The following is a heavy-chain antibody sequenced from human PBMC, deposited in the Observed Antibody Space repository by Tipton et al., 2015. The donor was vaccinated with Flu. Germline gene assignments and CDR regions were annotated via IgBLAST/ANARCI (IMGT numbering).Heavy chain of an antibody. D-gene: IGHD4/OR15-4a*01. V-gene: IGHV3-23*01. CDR1: GFTFSNYA. Sequence: AASGFTFSNYAMSWVRQAPGKGLEWVSGISASGSSTYYADSVNGRFTISRDDSKNTLYLLMHSLRGEDTAEYYCAKGRTMGPKGCFFGLDVWGQGTTVTVSS. CDR3: AKGRTMGPKGCFFGLDV. J-gene: IGHJ6*02. CDR2: ISASGSST.